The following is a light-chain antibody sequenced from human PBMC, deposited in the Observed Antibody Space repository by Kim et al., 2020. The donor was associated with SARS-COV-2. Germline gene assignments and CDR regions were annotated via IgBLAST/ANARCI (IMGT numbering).Light chain of an antibody. Sequence: SSELTQDPAVSVALGQTVRITCQGDSLRSYYASWYQQKPGQAPVLVIYGKINRPSGIPYRFSGSSSGNTASLTITGAQAEDEADYYCNSRDSSGNHWVFGGGTQLTVL. CDR3: NSRDSSGNHWV. V-gene: IGLV3-19*01. CDR2: GKI. J-gene: IGLJ3*02. CDR1: SLRSYY.